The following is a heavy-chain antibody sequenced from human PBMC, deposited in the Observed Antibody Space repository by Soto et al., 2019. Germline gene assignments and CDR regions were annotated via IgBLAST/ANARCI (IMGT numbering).Heavy chain of an antibody. CDR3: AREYCGGDCYHAAFDI. J-gene: IGHJ3*02. CDR1: GFSFSNARMG. V-gene: IGHV2-26*01. D-gene: IGHD2-21*02. CDR2: IFSNDEK. Sequence: QVTLKESGPVVVKPTETLTLTCTVSGFSFSNARMGVSWIRQPPGKALEWLAHIFSNDEKSHSTSLKSRLTISKDTSKSQVALTMTNMDPVDTATYYCAREYCGGDCYHAAFDIWGQGTMVTVSS.